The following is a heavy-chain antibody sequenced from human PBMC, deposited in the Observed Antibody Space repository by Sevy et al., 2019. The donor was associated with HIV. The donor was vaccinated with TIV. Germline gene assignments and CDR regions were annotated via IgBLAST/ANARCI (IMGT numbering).Heavy chain of an antibody. CDR1: GFTFSSFA. Sequence: GESLKISCAASGFTFSSFAMHWVRQAPDKGLEWAAVISYDGSNKYYADSVKGRFTISSDNSENTLYLQMNSLRAEDTAVYYCARGPTYYYDSSRYDWFDPWGQGTLVTVSS. V-gene: IGHV3-30-3*01. J-gene: IGHJ5*02. CDR3: ARGPTYYYDSSRYDWFDP. CDR2: ISYDGSNK. D-gene: IGHD3-22*01.